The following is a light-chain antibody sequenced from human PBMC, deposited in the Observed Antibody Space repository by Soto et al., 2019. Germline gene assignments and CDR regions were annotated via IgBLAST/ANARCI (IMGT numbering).Light chain of an antibody. Sequence: QSALTQPASVSGSPGQSITISCTGTSSDVGGYNYVSWYQQHPGKAPKLMIYDVSNRPSGVSNRFSGPNSGNTASLTISGLQAEDEADYYCSSYTSSSTLLYVFGTWTKLTVL. J-gene: IGLJ1*01. CDR3: SSYTSSSTLLYV. CDR1: SSDVGGYNY. CDR2: DVS. V-gene: IGLV2-14*01.